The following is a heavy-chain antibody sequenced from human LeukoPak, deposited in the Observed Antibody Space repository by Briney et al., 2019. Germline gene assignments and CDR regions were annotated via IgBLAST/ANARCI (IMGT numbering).Heavy chain of an antibody. V-gene: IGHV1-18*01. J-gene: IGHJ4*02. CDR3: ARREGRSASPFFFDS. CDR1: GYSFTKYG. Sequence: ASVTVSCKASGYSFTKYGLNWVRQAPGQGLQWMGWISCYNGHTHYAQNFQGRVTMTTDTSTNTAYMELRGLRSDDTAIYYCARREGRSASPFFFDSWGQGTLVTVSS. D-gene: IGHD6-6*01. CDR2: ISCYNGHT.